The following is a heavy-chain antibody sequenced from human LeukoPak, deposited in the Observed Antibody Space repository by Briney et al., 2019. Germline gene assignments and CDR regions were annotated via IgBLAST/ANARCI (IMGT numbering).Heavy chain of an antibody. Sequence: GGSLRLSCAASGFTFSDYYMSWVRQAPGKGLEWVSVFYSGGKTYYTDSVKGRFTISRDNSKNTLYLQMNSLRAEDTAVYFCAKDLSLYCGGDCYRNEFYFDYWGQGTLVTVSS. D-gene: IGHD2-21*02. CDR2: FYSGGKT. CDR1: GFTFSDYY. J-gene: IGHJ4*02. CDR3: AKDLSLYCGGDCYRNEFYFDY. V-gene: IGHV3-53*01.